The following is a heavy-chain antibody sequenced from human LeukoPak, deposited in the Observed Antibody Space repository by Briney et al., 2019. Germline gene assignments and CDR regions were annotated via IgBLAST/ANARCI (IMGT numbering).Heavy chain of an antibody. V-gene: IGHV4-38-2*02. J-gene: IGHJ4*02. Sequence: PSETLSLTCTVSGYSISSGYYWGWIRQPPGKGLEWIGSIYHSGSTYYNPSLKSRVTISVDTSKNQFSLKLSSVTAADTAVYYCATVRRGAPYLDYGGQGTLVTVSS. CDR2: IYHSGST. CDR3: ATVRRGAPYLDY. CDR1: GYSISSGYY. D-gene: IGHD1-26*01.